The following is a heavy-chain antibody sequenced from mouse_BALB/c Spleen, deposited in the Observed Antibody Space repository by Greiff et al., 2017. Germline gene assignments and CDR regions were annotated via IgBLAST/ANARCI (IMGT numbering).Heavy chain of an antibody. J-gene: IGHJ3*01. CDR2: IDPANGNT. CDR3: ATARATYTWFAY. D-gene: IGHD3-1*01. Sequence: EVQGVESGAELVKPGASVKLSCTASGFNIKDTYMHWVKQRPEQGLEWIGRIDPANGNTKYDPKFQGKATITADTSSNTAYLQLSSLTSEDTAVYYCATARATYTWFAYWGQGTLVTVSA. CDR1: GFNIKDTY. V-gene: IGHV14-3*02.